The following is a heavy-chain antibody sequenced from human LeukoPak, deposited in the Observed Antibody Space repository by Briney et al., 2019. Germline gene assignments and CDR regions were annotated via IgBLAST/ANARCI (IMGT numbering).Heavy chain of an antibody. CDR3: AAVLSPVGAFDI. D-gene: IGHD2/OR15-2a*01. J-gene: IGHJ3*02. Sequence: SVKVSCKASGFTFTSSAMQRVRQARGQRLEWIGWIVVGSGNTNYAQKFQERVTITRDMSTSTAYMELSSLRSEDTAAYYCAAVLSPVGAFDIWGQGTMVTVSS. V-gene: IGHV1-58*02. CDR2: IVVGSGNT. CDR1: GFTFTSSA.